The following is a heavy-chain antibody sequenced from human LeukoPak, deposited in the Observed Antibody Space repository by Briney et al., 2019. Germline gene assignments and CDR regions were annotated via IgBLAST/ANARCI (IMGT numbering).Heavy chain of an antibody. J-gene: IGHJ3*02. CDR1: GFTFDDYA. D-gene: IGHD6-6*01. CDR2: ISWNSGSI. V-gene: IGHV3-9*03. Sequence: GGSLRLSCAASGFTFDDYAMHWVRQAPGKGLEWVSGISWNSGSIGYADSVKGRFTISRDNAKSSLYLQMNSLRAEDMALYYCAKDMGYSSSSGDAFDIWGQGTMVTVSS. CDR3: AKDMGYSSSSGDAFDI.